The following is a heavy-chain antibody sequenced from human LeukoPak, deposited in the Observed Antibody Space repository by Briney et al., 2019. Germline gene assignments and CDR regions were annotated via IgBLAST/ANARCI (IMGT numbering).Heavy chain of an antibody. D-gene: IGHD3-3*01. Sequence: SGGSLRLSCAASGFTVSYNSMNWVRQAPGKGLEWVSIIYSGGSTYYADSVKGRFTISRDNSKNTVYLQMNSLRAEDTAVYYCARDYDFWSGYYKGFDYWGQGTLVTVSS. CDR1: GFTVSYNS. J-gene: IGHJ4*02. CDR3: ARDYDFWSGYYKGFDY. CDR2: IYSGGST. V-gene: IGHV3-53*01.